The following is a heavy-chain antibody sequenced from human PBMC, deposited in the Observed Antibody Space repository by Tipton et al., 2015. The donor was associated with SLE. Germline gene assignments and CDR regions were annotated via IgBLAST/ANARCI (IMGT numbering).Heavy chain of an antibody. CDR2: VNHDGST. D-gene: IGHD2-2*01. Sequence: TLSLTCGIYGGSFTGYSGCGGRPPPGEGGGGGCEVNHDGSTNYKPSLKSRVSTSVDTSKNQFSLSLRSVTAADTAVYYCAREGCSSTSCYGYYYMDVWGKGTTVTVSS. V-gene: IGHV4-34*01. CDR3: AREGCSSTSCYGYYYMDV. CDR1: GGSFTGYS. J-gene: IGHJ6*03.